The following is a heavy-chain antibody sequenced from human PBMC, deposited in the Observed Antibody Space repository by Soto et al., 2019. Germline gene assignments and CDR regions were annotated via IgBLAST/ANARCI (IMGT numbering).Heavy chain of an antibody. Sequence: EVQLVESGGGLVQPGGSLRLSCAASGFTFSRYSINWVRQAPGKGLEWFSYITSDSSTISYADSVKGRFTVSRDNAKNALYLQMNSLRDADTAVYYCARVGRGVYGMDVWGHGTSVTVSS. V-gene: IGHV3-48*02. D-gene: IGHD2-8*01. CDR3: ARVGRGVYGMDV. CDR2: ITSDSSTI. J-gene: IGHJ6*02. CDR1: GFTFSRYS.